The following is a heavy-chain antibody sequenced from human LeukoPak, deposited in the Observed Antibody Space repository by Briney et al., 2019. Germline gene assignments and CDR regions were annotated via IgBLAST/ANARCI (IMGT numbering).Heavy chain of an antibody. V-gene: IGHV3-48*01. CDR2: ITADSSPM. CDR1: GFTFSHYG. D-gene: IGHD6-13*01. Sequence: RPGGSLRLSCAASGFTFSHYGMNWVRQAPGKGLEWVSYITADSSPMFYADSVKGRFTISRDNAKNSVSLQMNSLRAEDTAVYYCAIRLAAGFYFDYWGQGTLVTVSS. J-gene: IGHJ4*02. CDR3: AIRLAAGFYFDY.